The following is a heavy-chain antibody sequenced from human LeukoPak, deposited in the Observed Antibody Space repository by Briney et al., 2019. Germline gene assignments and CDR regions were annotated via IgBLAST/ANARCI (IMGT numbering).Heavy chain of an antibody. D-gene: IGHD3-16*02. CDR3: ASSAGGYTRPEGWFDP. J-gene: IGHJ5*02. CDR1: GYSFTSYW. V-gene: IGHV5-51*01. CDR2: IYPGDSDT. Sequence: GESLKISCKGSGYSFTSYWIGWVRQMPGKGLEWMGIIYPGDSDTRYSPSFQGQVTISADKSISTAYLQWSSLKASDTAMYYCASSAGGYTRPEGWFDPWGQGTLVTVSS.